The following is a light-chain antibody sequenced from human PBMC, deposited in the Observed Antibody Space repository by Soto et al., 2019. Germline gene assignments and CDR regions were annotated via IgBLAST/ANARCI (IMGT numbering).Light chain of an antibody. CDR1: QGIYNY. V-gene: IGKV1-27*01. CDR3: QKYNSAPSIT. CDR2: GAS. Sequence: DIQMTQSPSSLSASVGDTVTLTCRASQGIYNYLAWYQQKPGKVPKLLIYGASTLQSGVPSRFSGSGSGTDVTLTISSLQPEDVATYYCQKYNSAPSITFGQGTRLEIK. J-gene: IGKJ5*01.